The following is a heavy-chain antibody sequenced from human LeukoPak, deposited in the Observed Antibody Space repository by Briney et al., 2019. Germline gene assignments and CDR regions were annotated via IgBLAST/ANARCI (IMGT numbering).Heavy chain of an antibody. CDR1: GGSTGSAGYY. J-gene: IGHJ4*02. CDR2: INYSGNT. D-gene: IGHD3-22*01. Sequence: SQTLSLTCTVSGGSTGSAGYYWSWIRQHPGKGLEWIAYINYSGNTYHNPSLKSRVTISVDTSRNPFSLKLNSVTAADTAIYYCASMSGYYSKFDYWGQGTLVTVSS. V-gene: IGHV4-31*03. CDR3: ASMSGYYSKFDY.